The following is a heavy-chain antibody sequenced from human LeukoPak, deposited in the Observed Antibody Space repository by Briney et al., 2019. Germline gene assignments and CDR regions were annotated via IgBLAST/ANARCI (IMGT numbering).Heavy chain of an antibody. CDR2: IIPIFGIA. Sequence: SVKVSCKASGGTFSSYAISWVRQAPGQGLEWMGRIIPIFGIANYAQKFQGRVTITADKSTSTAYMELSSLRSEDTAVYYCARGTTSEIFGVVLSYYYYGMDVWGQGTAVTVSS. CDR1: GGTFSSYA. J-gene: IGHJ6*02. V-gene: IGHV1-69*04. D-gene: IGHD3-3*01. CDR3: ARGTTSEIFGVVLSYYYYGMDV.